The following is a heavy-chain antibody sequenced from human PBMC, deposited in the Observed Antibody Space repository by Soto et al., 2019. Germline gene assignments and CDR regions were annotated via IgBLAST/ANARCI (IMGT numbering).Heavy chain of an antibody. CDR1: GGTFSSYA. D-gene: IGHD2-21*01. CDR2: IIPIFGTA. Sequence: SVKVSCKASGGTFSSYAISWVRQAPGQGLEWMGGIIPIFGTANYAQKFQGRVTITADKSTSTAYMELSSLRSEDTAVYYCARSGVVVNAPGHFWGQSILLPVSS. V-gene: IGHV1-69*06. CDR3: ARSGVVVNAPGHF. J-gene: IGHJ4*02.